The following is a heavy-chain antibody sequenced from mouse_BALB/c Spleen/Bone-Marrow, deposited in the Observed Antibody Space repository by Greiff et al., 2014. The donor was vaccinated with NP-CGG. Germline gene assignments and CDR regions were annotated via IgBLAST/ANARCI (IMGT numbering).Heavy chain of an antibody. CDR1: DFNIKDTY. Sequence: VQLKESGAELVKPGASVKLSCTASDFNIKDTYMHWVKQRPEQGLEWIGRIDPANGNTKYDPKFQGKATITADTSSNTAYLQLSSLTSEDTAVYYCARWEYYAMDYWGQGTSVTVSS. D-gene: IGHD4-1*01. CDR2: IDPANGNT. CDR3: ARWEYYAMDY. V-gene: IGHV14-3*02. J-gene: IGHJ4*01.